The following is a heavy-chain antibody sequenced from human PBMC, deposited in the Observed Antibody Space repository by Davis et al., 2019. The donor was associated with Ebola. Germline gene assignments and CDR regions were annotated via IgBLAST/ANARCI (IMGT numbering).Heavy chain of an antibody. CDR1: GYSFTNLW. Sequence: HRESLTLSCKTSGYSFTNLWLAWLRQLPWKGLEWMGIIYPDDSDTRYSPSFQGQVTISADKSTTTAYLQWRSLKASDTAIYYCARHPKYSSGFRFFNYWGQGTLVTVSS. CDR3: ARHPKYSSGFRFFNY. CDR2: IYPDDSDT. J-gene: IGHJ4*02. V-gene: IGHV5-51*01. D-gene: IGHD3-22*01.